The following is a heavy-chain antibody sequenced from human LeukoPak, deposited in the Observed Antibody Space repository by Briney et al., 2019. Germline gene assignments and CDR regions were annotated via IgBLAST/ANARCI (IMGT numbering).Heavy chain of an antibody. CDR2: IYYSGRT. V-gene: IGHV4-59*01. Sequence: SETLSLTCTVSGGSISSYYWSWIRQPPGKGVEWIGYIYYSGRTNYNPSLKSRVTISVDTSKNQFSLKLSSVTAADTAVYYCARAEVYGDYEYYFDYWGQGTLVTVSS. CDR1: GGSISSYY. CDR3: ARAEVYGDYEYYFDY. D-gene: IGHD4-17*01. J-gene: IGHJ4*02.